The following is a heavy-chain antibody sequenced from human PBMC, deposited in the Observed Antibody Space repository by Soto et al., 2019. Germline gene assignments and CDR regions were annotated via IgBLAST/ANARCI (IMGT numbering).Heavy chain of an antibody. CDR1: GGSISSGGYS. D-gene: IGHD1-26*01. Sequence: SETLSLTCAVSGGSISSGGYSGSWIRQPPGKGLEWIGYIYHSGSTYYNPSLKSRVTISVDRSKNQFSLKLSSVTAADTAVYYCARGAQYSGSYQGYFDYWGQGTLVTVSS. J-gene: IGHJ4*02. V-gene: IGHV4-30-2*01. CDR3: ARGAQYSGSYQGYFDY. CDR2: IYHSGST.